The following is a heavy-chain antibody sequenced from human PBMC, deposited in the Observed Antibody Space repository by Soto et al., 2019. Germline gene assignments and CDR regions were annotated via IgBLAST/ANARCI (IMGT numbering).Heavy chain of an antibody. Sequence: ASVKVSCKASGYSFTSYAIYWVRQAAGQGFEWMVWINAGNGNTKYSQKLQRRVTFFGDTSASTSHMELSFLRSEVTSVYFCARGVENIVVVLDVFGYYGMDIWG. CDR3: ARGVENIVVVLDVFGYYGMDI. J-gene: IGHJ6*02. CDR1: GYSFTSYA. D-gene: IGHD2-2*01. V-gene: IGHV1-3*01. CDR2: INAGNGNT.